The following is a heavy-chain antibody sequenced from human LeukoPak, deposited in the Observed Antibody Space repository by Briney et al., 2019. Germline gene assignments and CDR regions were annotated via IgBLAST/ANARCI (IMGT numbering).Heavy chain of an antibody. CDR3: AKGVSGYCSGGSCYFDWFDP. D-gene: IGHD2-15*01. J-gene: IGHJ5*02. CDR2: ISYDGSNK. V-gene: IGHV3-30*18. Sequence: GRSLRLSCAASGFTFSSYGMPWVRQAPGKGLGWVAVISYDGSNKYYADSVKGRFTISRDNSKNTLYLQMNSLRAEDTAVYYCAKGVSGYCSGGSCYFDWFDPWGQGTLVTVSS. CDR1: GFTFSSYG.